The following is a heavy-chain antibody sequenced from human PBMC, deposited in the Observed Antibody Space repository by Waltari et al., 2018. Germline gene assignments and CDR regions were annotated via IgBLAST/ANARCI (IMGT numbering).Heavy chain of an antibody. J-gene: IGHJ4*02. V-gene: IGHV3-74*01. CDR1: GCSFSSYW. CDR2: IKSDGSDT. D-gene: IGHD6-6*01. CDR3: ARASYSPSLPMGY. Sequence: EVQLVESGGGVVQPGGSLRLSCAASGCSFSSYWMHWVRQAPGKVLVWVSHIKSDGSDTSYADSVKGRFTIPRDNVKSTLYLQMNSLRAEDTAVNYCARASYSPSLPMGYWGQGTLVTVSS.